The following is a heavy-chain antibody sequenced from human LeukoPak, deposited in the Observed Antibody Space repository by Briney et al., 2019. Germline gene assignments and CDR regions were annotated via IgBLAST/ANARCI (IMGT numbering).Heavy chain of an antibody. V-gene: IGHV3-23*01. D-gene: IGHD3-10*01. CDR1: GFTFSSYA. CDR3: AKVRVTTMVRGVIVPYGAFDI. CDR2: ISGSGGST. J-gene: IGHJ3*02. Sequence: PGGSLRLSCAASGFTFSSYAMSWVRQAPGKGLEWVSVISGSGGSTYYADSVKGRFTISRDNSKNTLYLQMNSLRAEDTAVYYCAKVRVTTMVRGVIVPYGAFDIWGQGTMVTVSS.